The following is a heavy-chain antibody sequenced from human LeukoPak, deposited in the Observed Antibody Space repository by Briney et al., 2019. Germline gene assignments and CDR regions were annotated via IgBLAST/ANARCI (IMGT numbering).Heavy chain of an antibody. D-gene: IGHD3-10*01. CDR2: TSKDGNNK. CDR3: AKDAYYSSGTYADY. CDR1: GFTFSSYA. V-gene: IGHV3-30*18. Sequence: PGGSLRLSCAASGFTFSSYAMHWVRQAPGKGLEWVAVTSKDGNNKYYADSVKGRFTISRDNSKDTLHLQMNSLRVEDTALYYCAKDAYYSSGTYADYWGQGTLVTVSS. J-gene: IGHJ4*02.